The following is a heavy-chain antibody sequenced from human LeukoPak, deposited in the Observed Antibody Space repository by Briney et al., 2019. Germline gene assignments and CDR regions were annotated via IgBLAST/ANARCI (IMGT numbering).Heavy chain of an antibody. V-gene: IGHV3-20*04. Sequence: PGGSLRLSCAASGFTFDDYGMSWVRQAPGKGLEWVSGINWNGGSTGYADSVKGRFTISRDNAKNSLYLQMNSLRAEDTALYSCARGRAAAGSYYFDYWGQGTLVTVSS. D-gene: IGHD6-13*01. CDR3: ARGRAAAGSYYFDY. CDR1: GFTFDDYG. CDR2: INWNGGST. J-gene: IGHJ4*02.